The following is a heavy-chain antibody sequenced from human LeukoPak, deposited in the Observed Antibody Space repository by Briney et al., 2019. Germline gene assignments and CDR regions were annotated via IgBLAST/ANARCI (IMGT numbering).Heavy chain of an antibody. CDR1: GFTVSSNY. J-gene: IGHJ4*02. D-gene: IGHD5-18*01. Sequence: GGSLRLSCAASGFTVSSNYMSWVRQAPGKGLAWVAVISYDGSNKKYADSVKGRFTISRDNSKNTLYLQMNSLRVEDTAVYYCAKSPAGEEYSYGYVPDYWGQGTLVTVSS. CDR2: ISYDGSNK. V-gene: IGHV3-30*18. CDR3: AKSPAGEEYSYGYVPDY.